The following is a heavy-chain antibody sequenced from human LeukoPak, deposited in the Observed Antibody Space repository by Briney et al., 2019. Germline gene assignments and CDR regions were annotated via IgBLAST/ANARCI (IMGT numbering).Heavy chain of an antibody. V-gene: IGHV3-7*03. J-gene: IGHJ5*02. CDR1: GFTFSSYW. Sequence: QSGGSLRLSCAASGFTFSSYWMSWVRQAPGKGLEWVANIYQDGSEKFYVDSVKGRFTIFRDDAKNTLYLQTNSLRAEDTAVYYCAREKQWLVERWFDPWGQGTLVTVSS. D-gene: IGHD6-19*01. CDR2: IYQDGSEK. CDR3: AREKQWLVERWFDP.